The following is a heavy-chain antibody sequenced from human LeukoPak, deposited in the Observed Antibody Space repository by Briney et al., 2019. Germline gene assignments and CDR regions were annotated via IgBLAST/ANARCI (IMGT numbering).Heavy chain of an antibody. CDR1: GFTVSSNY. Sequence: GGSLRLSCAASGFTVSSNYMSWVRQAPGKGLEWVSAISGSGGSTYYADSVKGRFTISRDNSKNTLYLQMNSLRAEDTAVYYCAKDDDFWSGSSLDYWGQGTLVTVSS. CDR2: ISGSGGST. D-gene: IGHD3-3*01. V-gene: IGHV3-23*01. J-gene: IGHJ4*02. CDR3: AKDDDFWSGSSLDY.